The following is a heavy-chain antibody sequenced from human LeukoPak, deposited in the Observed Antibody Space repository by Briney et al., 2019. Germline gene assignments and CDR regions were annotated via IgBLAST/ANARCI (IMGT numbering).Heavy chain of an antibody. Sequence: GESLKIPWKGSGYRFSTYWIGWVPQIPGKGLEWMGIIYPGDSDTRYSPTFQGQVTISADKSISTAYLQLSSLKASDTAMYYCARRFYYDSSGYYYFDYWGQGTLVTVSS. CDR1: GYRFSTYW. D-gene: IGHD3-22*01. J-gene: IGHJ4*02. CDR3: ARRFYYDSSGYYYFDY. CDR2: IYPGDSDT. V-gene: IGHV5-51*01.